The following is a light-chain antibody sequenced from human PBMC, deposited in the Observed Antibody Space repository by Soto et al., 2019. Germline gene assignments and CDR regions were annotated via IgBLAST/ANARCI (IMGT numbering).Light chain of an antibody. CDR3: QPYLSYSEA. J-gene: IGKJ1*01. CDR2: KAS. V-gene: IGKV1-5*03. Sequence: DIQMTQSPSTLSGSVGARVTITCRASQTISSWLACYQQKPGKASKLLIYKASTLKSGVPSRFSGIGSVTEFTLTISRLQPDDFASYYCQPYLSYSEAVGQGTKVDIK. CDR1: QTISSW.